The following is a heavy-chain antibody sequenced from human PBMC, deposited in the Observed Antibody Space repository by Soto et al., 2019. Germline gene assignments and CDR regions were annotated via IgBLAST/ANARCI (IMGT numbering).Heavy chain of an antibody. CDR3: ARIGEAARPARTQAEYYYYGMDV. D-gene: IGHD6-6*01. CDR2: IIPIFGTA. Sequence: SVKVSCKASGGTFSSYAISWVRQAPGQGLEWMGGIIPIFGTANYAQKFQGRVTITADESTSTAYMELSSLRSEDTDVYYCARIGEAARPARTQAEYYYYGMDVWGQGTTVTVSS. CDR1: GGTFSSYA. V-gene: IGHV1-69*13. J-gene: IGHJ6*02.